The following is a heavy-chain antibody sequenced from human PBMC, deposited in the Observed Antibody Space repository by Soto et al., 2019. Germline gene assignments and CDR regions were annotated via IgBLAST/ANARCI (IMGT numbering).Heavy chain of an antibody. Sequence: QVQLQESGPRLVKPSGTLSLTCAVSGGSITSNNWWSWVRQPPGKGLEWVGEIHHSGSTNYHPSLKSRLTLSVGKSKKQCSLTLRSVTSADAAVYYCAGVGGVSGTNPSDYWCQGTLVTVS. J-gene: IGHJ4*02. V-gene: IGHV4-4*02. CDR2: IHHSGST. D-gene: IGHD3-16*01. CDR1: GGSITSNNW. CDR3: AGVGGVSGTNPSDY.